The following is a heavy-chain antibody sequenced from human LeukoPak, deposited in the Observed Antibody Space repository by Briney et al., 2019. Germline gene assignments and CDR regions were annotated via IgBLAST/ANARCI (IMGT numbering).Heavy chain of an antibody. CDR1: GFTFSSYG. CDR3: AELGITMIGGV. Sequence: GGSLRLSCAASGFTFSSYGMSWVRQAPGKGLEWVSAISGSGGSTYYADSVKGRLTISRDNSKNTLYLQMNSLRAEDTAVYYCAELGITMIGGVWGKGTTVTISS. V-gene: IGHV3-23*01. D-gene: IGHD3-10*02. J-gene: IGHJ6*04. CDR2: ISGSGGST.